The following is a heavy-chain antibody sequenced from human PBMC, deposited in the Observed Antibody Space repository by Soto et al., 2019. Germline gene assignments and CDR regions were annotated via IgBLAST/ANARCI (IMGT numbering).Heavy chain of an antibody. CDR3: ARGEGSSYSNSWYDCDH. CDR2: ISVSGTTI. V-gene: IGHV3-48*02. CDR1: GFPFRSYS. D-gene: IGHD6-13*01. Sequence: EVQRVESGGGLVQPGGSLRLSCAASGFPFRSYSMSWVRQAPGKGLEWVSYISVSGTTIYYADSVKGRFTISRDDAGTSMDLQLNRLRDADSAIYYCARGEGSSYSNSWYDCDHWGLGTLVTVSS. J-gene: IGHJ4*02.